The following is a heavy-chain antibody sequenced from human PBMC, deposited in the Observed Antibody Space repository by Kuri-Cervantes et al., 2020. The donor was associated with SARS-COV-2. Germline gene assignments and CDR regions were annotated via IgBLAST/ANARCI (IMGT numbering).Heavy chain of an antibody. CDR1: GDSISPYY. CDR3: ARHFPPIPSGAFDI. J-gene: IGHJ3*02. D-gene: IGHD1-26*01. V-gene: IGHV4-59*08. CDR2: IYYSGTT. Sequence: SETLSLTCTVSGDSISPYYWSWIRQSPGRGLEWIGYIYYSGTTYYNPSLKSRVTISVDTSKNQFSLKLSSVTAADTALYYCARHFPPIPSGAFDIWGQGTTVTVSS.